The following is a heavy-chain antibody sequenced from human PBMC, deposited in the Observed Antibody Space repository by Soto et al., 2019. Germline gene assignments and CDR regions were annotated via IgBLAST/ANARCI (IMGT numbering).Heavy chain of an antibody. V-gene: IGHV4-61*01. CDR1: GGSFKSGSYS. CDR3: ARDFAYFDS. CDR2: VYHTGRT. J-gene: IGHJ4*02. D-gene: IGHD3-3*01. Sequence: QVQLQESGPGLVKPSETLSLTCTVSGGSFKSGSYSWSWIRQPPGKGLEWIGYVYHTGRTSYTPSLKSRVYISMDTSKNQFSLNLDSVTAADTAVYFCARDFAYFDSWGQGTLVTVSS.